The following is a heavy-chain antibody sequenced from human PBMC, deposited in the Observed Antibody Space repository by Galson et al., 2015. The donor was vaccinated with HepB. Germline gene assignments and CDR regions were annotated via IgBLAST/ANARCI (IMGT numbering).Heavy chain of an antibody. V-gene: IGHV1-2*02. J-gene: IGHJ4*02. Sequence: SVKVSCKASGSTFIGYYMHWVRQAPGQGLEWMGWINPNSGGTNYAQKFQGRVTMTRDTSITTVYMEVSRLRFDDTAVFYCARASLLTYDSSGYGHFDYWGQGTLVTVSS. CDR3: ARASLLTYDSSGYGHFDY. CDR2: INPNSGGT. CDR1: GSTFIGYY. D-gene: IGHD3-22*01.